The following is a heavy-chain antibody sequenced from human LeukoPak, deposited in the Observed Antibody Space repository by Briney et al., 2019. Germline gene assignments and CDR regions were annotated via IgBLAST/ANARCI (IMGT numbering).Heavy chain of an antibody. D-gene: IGHD2-2*01. J-gene: IGHJ6*04. CDR3: AGGDIVVVPAATHYYYYGMDV. V-gene: IGHV1-69*06. CDR1: GGTFSSYA. CDR2: IIPIFGTA. Sequence: ASVKVSCKASGGTFSSYAISWVRQAPGQGLEWMGGIIPIFGTANYAQKFQGRVTITADKSTSTAYMELSSLRSEDTAVYYCAGGDIVVVPAATHYYYYGMDVWGKGTTVTVSS.